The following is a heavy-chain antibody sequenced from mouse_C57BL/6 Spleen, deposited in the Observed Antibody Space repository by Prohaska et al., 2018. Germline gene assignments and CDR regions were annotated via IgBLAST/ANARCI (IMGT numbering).Heavy chain of an antibody. CDR3: ARLSTMIKDWYFDV. CDR1: GFTFTDYY. J-gene: IGHJ1*03. CDR2: IRNKANGYTT. Sequence: GFTFTDYYMSWVRQPPGKALEWLGFIRNKANGYTTEYSASVKGRFTISRDNSQSILYLQMNALRAEDSATYYCARLSTMIKDWYFDVWGTGTTVTVSS. V-gene: IGHV7-3*01. D-gene: IGHD2-4*01.